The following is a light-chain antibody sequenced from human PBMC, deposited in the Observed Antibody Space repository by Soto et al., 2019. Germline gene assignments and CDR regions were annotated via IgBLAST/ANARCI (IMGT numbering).Light chain of an antibody. CDR1: GSDIGAYNF. J-gene: IGLJ3*02. Sequence: QSALAQPPSASGSPGQSVTISCTGSGSDIGAYNFVSWYQQHPGKAPKLMIFGVTERPSGVPDRFSGSKSGNTASLTVSGLQSYDEAVYYCYSYAGRNIWVFGGGTKVTVL. CDR2: GVT. V-gene: IGLV2-8*01. CDR3: YSYAGRNIWV.